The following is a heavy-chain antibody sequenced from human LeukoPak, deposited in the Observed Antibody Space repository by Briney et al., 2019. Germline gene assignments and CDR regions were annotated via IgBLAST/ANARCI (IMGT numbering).Heavy chain of an antibody. V-gene: IGHV3-11*05. Sequence: GGSLSLSCAASGFTFSDYYMTWLRQAPGKGLEWVSYINSSSSYTNYADSVKGRFTISRDNAKNSLYLQMNSLRAEDTAVYYCARAAYCGGDCYYYFDYWGQGTLVTVSS. D-gene: IGHD2-21*02. J-gene: IGHJ4*02. CDR3: ARAAYCGGDCYYYFDY. CDR1: GFTFSDYY. CDR2: INSSSSYT.